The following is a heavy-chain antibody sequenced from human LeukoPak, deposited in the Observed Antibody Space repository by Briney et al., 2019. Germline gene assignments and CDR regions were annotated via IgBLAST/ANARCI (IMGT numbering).Heavy chain of an antibody. CDR2: ISSTGGTA. CDR1: GFTFSSSG. CDR3: ARAQGIY. J-gene: IGHJ4*02. V-gene: IGHV3-23*01. Sequence: GGSLRLSCAASGFTFSSSGMSWVRQAPGKGLEWVSAISSTGGTAYYADSVKGRFTISRDNSKNTLYLQMNSLRAEDTAVYYCARAQGIYWGQGTLVTVSS.